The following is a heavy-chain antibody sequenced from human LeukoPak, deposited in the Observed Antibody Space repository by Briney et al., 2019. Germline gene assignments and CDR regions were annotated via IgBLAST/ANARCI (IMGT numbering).Heavy chain of an antibody. CDR2: IRYDGSTK. CDR3: AKDRGGATDPFDY. J-gene: IGHJ4*02. D-gene: IGHD1-26*01. CDR1: GFTFSNYG. Sequence: GGSLRLSCAASGFTFSNYGMHWVRQAPGKGLEWVAFIRYDGSTKYYVDSVKGRFTISRDNSKNTLYLQMDSLRVEDTAVYYCAKDRGGATDPFDYWGQGTLVTVSS. V-gene: IGHV3-30*02.